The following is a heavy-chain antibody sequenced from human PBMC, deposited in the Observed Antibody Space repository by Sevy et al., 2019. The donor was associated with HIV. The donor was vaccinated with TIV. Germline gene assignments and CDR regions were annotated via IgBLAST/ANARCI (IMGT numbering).Heavy chain of an antibody. CDR3: AKDSMYSSGWIFDY. D-gene: IGHD6-19*01. Sequence: ASVKVSCKASGYTFTTYAIHWVRQAPGQRLEWMGWINTGNGNTKYSQNLQGRITFTRDTSASTTYRELSSLRSEDTAVYYCAKDSMYSSGWIFDYWGQGTLVTVSS. CDR2: INTGNGNT. CDR1: GYTFTTYA. J-gene: IGHJ4*02. V-gene: IGHV1-3*04.